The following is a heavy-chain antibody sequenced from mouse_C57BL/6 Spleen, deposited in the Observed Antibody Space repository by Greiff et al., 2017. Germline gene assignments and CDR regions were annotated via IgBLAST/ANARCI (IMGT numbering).Heavy chain of an antibody. CDR3: SRGYDGYYVPFAY. D-gene: IGHD2-3*01. Sequence: VQLQQSGAELVRPGTSVKVSCKASGYAFTNYLIEWVKQRPGQGLEWIGVINPGSGGTNYNEKFKGKATLTADKSSSTAYMQLSSLTSEDSAVYFCSRGYDGYYVPFAYWGQGTLVTVSA. J-gene: IGHJ3*01. V-gene: IGHV1-54*01. CDR1: GYAFTNYL. CDR2: INPGSGGT.